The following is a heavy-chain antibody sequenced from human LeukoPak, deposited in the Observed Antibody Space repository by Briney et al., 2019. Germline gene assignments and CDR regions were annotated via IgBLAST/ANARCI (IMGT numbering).Heavy chain of an antibody. CDR1: GFTFSSYS. CDR2: ISSSSSYI. V-gene: IGHV3-21*01. J-gene: IGHJ4*01. Sequence: PGGSLRLSCAASGFTFSSYSMNWVRQAPGKGLEWVSSISSSSSYIYYADSVKGRFTVSRDNAKNSLYLQMNSLRAEDTAVYYCARAWYSGSYYFDYWGQGTLVTVSS. CDR3: ARAWYSGSYYFDY. D-gene: IGHD1-26*01.